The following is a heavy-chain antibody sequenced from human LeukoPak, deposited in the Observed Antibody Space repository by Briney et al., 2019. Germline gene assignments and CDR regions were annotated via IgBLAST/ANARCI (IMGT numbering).Heavy chain of an antibody. J-gene: IGHJ4*02. CDR3: ARDSGGSQYHAFDY. CDR1: GFTFSSYE. CDR2: ISSSGSTI. V-gene: IGHV3-48*03. Sequence: TGGSLRLSCAASGFTFSSYEMNWVRQAPGKGLEWVSYISSSGSTIYYADSVKGRFTISRDNAKNSLYLQMNSLRAEDTAVYYCARDSGGSQYHAFDYWGQGTLVTVSS. D-gene: IGHD2-15*01.